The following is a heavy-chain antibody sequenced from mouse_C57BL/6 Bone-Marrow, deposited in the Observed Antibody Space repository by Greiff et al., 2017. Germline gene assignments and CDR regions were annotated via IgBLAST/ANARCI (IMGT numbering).Heavy chain of an antibody. D-gene: IGHD1-1*01. Sequence: QVQLQQSGPGLVQPSQSLSITCTVSGFSLTSYGVHWVRQSPGKGLEWLGVIWRGGSTDYNAAFMSRLSITKDNSKSQVFFKMNILQADDTAIYSCAKNYYGPNWYFDVWGTGTTVTVAS. CDR1: GFSLTSYG. V-gene: IGHV2-5*01. CDR2: IWRGGST. J-gene: IGHJ1*03. CDR3: AKNYYGPNWYFDV.